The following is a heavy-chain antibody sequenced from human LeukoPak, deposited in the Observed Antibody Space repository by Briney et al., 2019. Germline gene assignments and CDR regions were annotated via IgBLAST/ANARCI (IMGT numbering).Heavy chain of an antibody. D-gene: IGHD2-2*01. CDR3: ARDGTSPNGYYYYGMDV. J-gene: IGHJ6*02. CDR2: IYYSGST. V-gene: IGHV4-30-4*01. CDR1: GGSISSGDYN. Sequence: SETLSLTCTVSGGSISSGDYNWSWIRQPPGKGLEWIGYIYYSGSTYYNPSLKSRVTISVDTSKNQFSLKLSSVTAADTAVYYCARDGTSPNGYYYYGMDVWGQGTTVTVSS.